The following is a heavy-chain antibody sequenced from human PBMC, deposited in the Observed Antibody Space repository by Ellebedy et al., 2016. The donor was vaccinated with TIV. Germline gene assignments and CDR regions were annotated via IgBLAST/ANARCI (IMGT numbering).Heavy chain of an antibody. CDR3: ARKYGSFVSNFYYMDV. V-gene: IGHV4-34*01. CDR1: VGSFTDYF. J-gene: IGHJ6*03. D-gene: IGHD1-1*01. Sequence: SETLSLTXAVYVGSFTDYFWTWIRQPPGKGLEWIGEIDHSGSTNSNPSLKSRVTISVDTSKNQFSLKLSSVTAADTAVYYCARKYGSFVSNFYYMDVWGKGTTVTVSS. CDR2: IDHSGST.